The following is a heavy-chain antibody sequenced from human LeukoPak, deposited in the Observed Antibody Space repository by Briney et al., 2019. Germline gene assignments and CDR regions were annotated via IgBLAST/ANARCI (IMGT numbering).Heavy chain of an antibody. CDR3: ASDIAYYYDSSGYYYGDY. CDR2: INTDGRIT. V-gene: IGHV3-64*02. D-gene: IGHD3-22*01. CDR1: GFSFKNYA. Sequence: PGGSLRLSCVASGFSFKNYAIHWVRQAPGKGLEYVSVINTDGRITYYADSVKGRFTISRDNSKNTVYLQMGSLRAEDMAVYYCASDIAYYYDSSGYYYGDYWGQGTLVTVSS. J-gene: IGHJ4*02.